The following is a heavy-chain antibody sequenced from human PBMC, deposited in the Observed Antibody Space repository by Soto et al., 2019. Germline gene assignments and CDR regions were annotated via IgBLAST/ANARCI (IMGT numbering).Heavy chain of an antibody. CDR2: INSDGSST. D-gene: IGHD6-19*01. V-gene: IGHV3-74*01. J-gene: IGHJ4*02. Sequence: PGGSLRLSCAASGFTFISYWMHWVRQTPGKGLVWVSRINSDGSSTNYADSVKGRFTISRDNAKNTLYLQMNSLRAEDTAVYYCAKVNIAVAGTLPFYWGQGTLVTVSS. CDR1: GFTFISYW. CDR3: AKVNIAVAGTLPFY.